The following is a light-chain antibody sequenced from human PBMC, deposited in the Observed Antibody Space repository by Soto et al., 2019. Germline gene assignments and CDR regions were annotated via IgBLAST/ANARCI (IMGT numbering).Light chain of an antibody. Sequence: QSLLTQPASVSGSPGQSITISCTGSSSDVGGYNYVSWYQHHPGKAPKLMIYEVSHRPSGVSNRFSGSKSGSTASLTISGLQAEDEADYYCTSYTNIASIDVVGPGTKVTV. CDR3: TSYTNIASIDV. CDR2: EVS. V-gene: IGLV2-14*01. CDR1: SSDVGGYNY. J-gene: IGLJ1*01.